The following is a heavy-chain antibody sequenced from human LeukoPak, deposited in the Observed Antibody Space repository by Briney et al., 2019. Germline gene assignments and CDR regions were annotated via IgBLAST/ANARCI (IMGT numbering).Heavy chain of an antibody. V-gene: IGHV3-66*01. CDR2: IYSGGGT. D-gene: IGHD6-13*01. CDR3: AKEEPPRSSSRVGYFDY. Sequence: GGSLRLSCAASGFTVSSNYMSWVRQAPGKGLEWVSVIYSGGGTYYADSVKGRFTISRDNSKNTLYLQMNSLRAEDTAVYYCAKEEPPRSSSRVGYFDYWGLGTLVTVSS. CDR1: GFTVSSNY. J-gene: IGHJ4*02.